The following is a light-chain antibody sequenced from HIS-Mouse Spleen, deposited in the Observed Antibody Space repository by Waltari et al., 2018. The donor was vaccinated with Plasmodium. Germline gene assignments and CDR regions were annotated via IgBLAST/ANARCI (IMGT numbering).Light chain of an antibody. V-gene: IGLV2-11*01. CDR3: CSYAGSYTYV. J-gene: IGLJ1*01. CDR2: DVS. Sequence: QSALTQPRSVSGSPGQSVTISCTGTRRHVGGYNYVSWSQQPPGQAPKLMIYDVSKRPSGVPDRFSGSKSGNTASLTISGLQAEDEADYYCCSYAGSYTYVFGTGTKVTVL. CDR1: RRHVGGYNY.